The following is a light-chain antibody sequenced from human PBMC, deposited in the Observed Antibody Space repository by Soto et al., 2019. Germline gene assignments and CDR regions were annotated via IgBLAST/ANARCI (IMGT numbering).Light chain of an antibody. J-gene: IGKJ4*01. CDR2: DAS. Sequence: IHMTQSPSSLSVSVGDRVTLTCRASETISHYLNWYQQKLGKAPKLLIFDASSLQSGVPSRFSGSGSGTDFTLTISSLQPEDFATYYCQQANSFPLTFGGGTKVDIK. CDR1: ETISHY. V-gene: IGKV1-39*01. CDR3: QQANSFPLT.